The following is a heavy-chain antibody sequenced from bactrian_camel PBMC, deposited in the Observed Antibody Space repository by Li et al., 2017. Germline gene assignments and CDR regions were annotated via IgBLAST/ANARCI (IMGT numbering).Heavy chain of an antibody. J-gene: IGHJ4*01. V-gene: IGHV3S40*01. CDR3: ASGPYVGSRLAY. D-gene: IGHD6*01. CDR2: INAGGSTS. Sequence: VQLVESGGGSVQAGGSLRLSCAASTDIYSASYMYWVRQAPGKGLEWVSAINAGGSTSYYRDSVKGRFTVSRDNAKNTVNLQMNSLKPEDTAVYYCASGPYVGSRLAYWGQGTQVTVS. CDR1: TDIYSASY.